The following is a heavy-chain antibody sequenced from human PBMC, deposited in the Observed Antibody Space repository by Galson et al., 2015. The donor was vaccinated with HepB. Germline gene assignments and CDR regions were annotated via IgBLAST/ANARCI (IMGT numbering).Heavy chain of an antibody. CDR3: WSGYGAFDI. CDR2: ISSNGGST. Sequence: SLRLSCAASGFTFSSYAMHWVRQAPGKGLEYVSAISSNGGSTYYADSVKGRFTIPRDNSKNTLYLQMSSLRAEDTAVYYFWSGYGAFDIWGQGTMVTVSS. CDR1: GFTFSSYA. D-gene: IGHD3-3*01. V-gene: IGHV3-64D*06. J-gene: IGHJ3*02.